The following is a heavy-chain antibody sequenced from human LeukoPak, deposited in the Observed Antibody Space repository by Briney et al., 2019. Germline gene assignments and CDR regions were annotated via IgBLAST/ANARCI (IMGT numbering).Heavy chain of an antibody. V-gene: IGHV1-2*02. D-gene: IGHD3-10*01. J-gene: IGHJ4*02. CDR3: ARDSGERGSGSYLIAY. CDR2: INPNSGGT. Sequence: ASVKVSCKASGGTFSSYAISGVRQAPGQGREWMGWINPNSGGTNYTQKFQGRVTMTRDTSISTAYMELSRLRSDDTAVYYCARDSGERGSGSYLIAYWGQGTLVTVSS. CDR1: GGTFSSYA.